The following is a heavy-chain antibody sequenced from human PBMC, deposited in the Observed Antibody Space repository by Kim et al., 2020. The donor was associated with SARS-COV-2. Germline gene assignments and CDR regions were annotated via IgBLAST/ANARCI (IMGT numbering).Heavy chain of an antibody. CDR2: ISTYGGSS. V-gene: IGHV3-64*01. D-gene: IGHD3-3*01. CDR1: KFNFSAYA. CDR3: ARSGRPSGDYDFWTGYG. J-gene: IGHJ6*01. Sequence: GGSLRLSCTASKFNFSAYAMHWVRQAPGKGLQYVSGISTYGGSSYHANSVTGRFTVSRDNSKNTLYLQMGSLTAEDMAVYYCARSGRPSGDYDFWTGYG.